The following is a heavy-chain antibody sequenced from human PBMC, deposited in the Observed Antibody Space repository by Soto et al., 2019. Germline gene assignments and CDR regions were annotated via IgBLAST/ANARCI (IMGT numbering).Heavy chain of an antibody. Sequence: PGGSLRLSCAASGFTFSSYSMHWFRQAPGKGLEWVAVISYDGSNKYYADPVKGRFTISRDNSKNTQYLQMDSLRPDDTALYYCARGRISHRCLDVWGQGTTVTVSS. CDR3: ARGRISHRCLDV. CDR1: GFTFSSYS. CDR2: ISYDGSNK. J-gene: IGHJ6*02. D-gene: IGHD2-8*01. V-gene: IGHV3-30-3*01.